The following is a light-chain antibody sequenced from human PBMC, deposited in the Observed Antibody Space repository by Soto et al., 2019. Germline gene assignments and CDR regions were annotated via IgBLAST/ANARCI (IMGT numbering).Light chain of an antibody. CDR2: EVK. V-gene: IGLV2-14*01. Sequence: QLVLTQPASVSGSPGQSITLSCTGTSSDVGAYNYVSWYQQHPGKAPKLVIYEVKNRPSGVSDRFSGSKSGNTASLTISGLQAEDEADYYCSSYGGTNTLVLFGGGTKVTVL. CDR1: SSDVGAYNY. CDR3: SSYGGTNTLVL. J-gene: IGLJ2*01.